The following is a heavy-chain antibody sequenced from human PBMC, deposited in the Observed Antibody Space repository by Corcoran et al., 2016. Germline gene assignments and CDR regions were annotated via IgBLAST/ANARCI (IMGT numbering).Heavy chain of an antibody. CDR2: IYYSGST. CDR3: ARQGIPNWFDP. CDR1: GGSISSSSYY. J-gene: IGHJ5*02. Sequence: QLQLQESGPGLVKPSETLSLTCTVSGGSISSSSYYWGWIRQPPGKGLEWIGGIYYSGSTYYNPSLKSRVTISVDTSKNQFSLKLSSVTAADTAVYYCARQGIPNWFDPWGQGTLVTVSS. V-gene: IGHV4-39*01.